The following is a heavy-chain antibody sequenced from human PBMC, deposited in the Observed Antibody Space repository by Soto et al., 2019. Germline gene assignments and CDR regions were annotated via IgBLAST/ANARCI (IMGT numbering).Heavy chain of an antibody. V-gene: IGHV3-30*18. Sequence: QTGGSLRLSCAASGFTFSSYGMHWVRQAPGKGLEWVAVISYDGSNKYYADSVKGRFTISRDNSKNTLYLQMNSLRAEDTAVYYCAKEGDYYDSSGYETDDPWGQGTLVTVSS. D-gene: IGHD3-22*01. CDR3: AKEGDYYDSSGYETDDP. CDR2: ISYDGSNK. CDR1: GFTFSSYG. J-gene: IGHJ5*02.